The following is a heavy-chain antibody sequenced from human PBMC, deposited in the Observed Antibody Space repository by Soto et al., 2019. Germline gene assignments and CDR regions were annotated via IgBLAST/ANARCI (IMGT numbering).Heavy chain of an antibody. J-gene: IGHJ6*02. CDR3: AIGIGIGYTYRGRDV. Sequence: PGGSLGLSCAASGVTFDDYTVHWVRQAPGKGLEWVSLISWDGGSTYYADSVKGRFTISRDNSKNSLYLQMNSLRTEDTALYYCAIGIGIGYTYRGRDVWGPGTSVSLS. CDR2: ISWDGGST. D-gene: IGHD3-22*01. CDR1: GVTFDDYT. V-gene: IGHV3-43*01.